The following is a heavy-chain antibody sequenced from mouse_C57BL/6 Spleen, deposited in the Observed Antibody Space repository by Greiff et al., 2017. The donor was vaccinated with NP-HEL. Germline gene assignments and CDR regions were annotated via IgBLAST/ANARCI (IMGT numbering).Heavy chain of an antibody. J-gene: IGHJ3*01. Sequence: VQLQQSGAELARPGASVKLSCKASGYTFTSYGISWVKQRTGQGLEWIGEIYPRSGTTYYNEKFKGKATLTADKSSSTAYMELRSLTSEDSAVYFCARGRQLRLAWFAYWGQGTLVTVSA. CDR1: GYTFTSYG. V-gene: IGHV1-81*01. CDR3: ARGRQLRLAWFAY. CDR2: IYPRSGTT. D-gene: IGHD3-2*02.